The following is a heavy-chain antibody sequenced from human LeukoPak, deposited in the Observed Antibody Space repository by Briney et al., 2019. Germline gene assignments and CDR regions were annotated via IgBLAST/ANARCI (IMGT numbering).Heavy chain of an antibody. CDR1: EYTFTGYY. Sequence: ASVKVSCKASEYTFTGYYMHWVRQAPGQGLEWMGWINPNSGATSYAQKFQGRVTMTREMSITTVYMELSRLRSDDTAVYYCARALGSGSPQNNWLDPWGQGTLVTVSS. CDR2: INPNSGAT. D-gene: IGHD3-10*01. CDR3: ARALGSGSPQNNWLDP. V-gene: IGHV1-2*02. J-gene: IGHJ5*02.